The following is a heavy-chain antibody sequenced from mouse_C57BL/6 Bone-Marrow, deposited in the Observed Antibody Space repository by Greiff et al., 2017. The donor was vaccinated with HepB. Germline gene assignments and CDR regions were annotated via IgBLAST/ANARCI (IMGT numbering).Heavy chain of an antibody. CDR1: GYTFTSYW. CDR2: IYPSDSET. V-gene: IGHV1-61*01. J-gene: IGHJ2*01. D-gene: IGHD2-5*01. Sequence: VQLQQPGAELVRPGSSVKLSCKASGYTFTSYWMDWVKQRPGQGLEWIGNIYPSDSETHYNQKFKDKATLTVDKSSSTAYMQLSSLTSEDSAVYYCARLDSNYVDFDCWGQGTTLTVAS. CDR3: ARLDSNYVDFDC.